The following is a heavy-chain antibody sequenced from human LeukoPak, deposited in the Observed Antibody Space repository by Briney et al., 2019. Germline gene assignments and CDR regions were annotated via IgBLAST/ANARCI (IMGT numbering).Heavy chain of an antibody. CDR1: GLTFDDYG. J-gene: IGHJ5*02. Sequence: GGSLRLSCAASGLTFDDYGMSWVRQAPGKGLEWVSGINWNGGSTGYADSVKGRFTISRDNAKNSLYLQMNSLRAEDTALYYCARARVGGTVNWFDPWGQGTLVTVSS. CDR3: ARARVGGTVNWFDP. V-gene: IGHV3-20*04. CDR2: INWNGGST. D-gene: IGHD1-1*01.